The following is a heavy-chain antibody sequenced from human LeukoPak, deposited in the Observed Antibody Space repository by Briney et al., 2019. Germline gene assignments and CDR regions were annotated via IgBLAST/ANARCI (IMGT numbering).Heavy chain of an antibody. J-gene: IGHJ6*02. CDR2: IYYSGST. CDR3: AEHYYYGMDV. CDR1: GGSVSSGSYY. V-gene: IGHV4-61*01. Sequence: PSETLSLTCTVSGGSVSSGSYYWSWIRQPPGKGLEWIGYIYYSGSTNYNPSLKSRVTISVDTSKKQFSLKLSSVTAADTAVYHCAEHYYYGMDVWGQGTTVTVSS.